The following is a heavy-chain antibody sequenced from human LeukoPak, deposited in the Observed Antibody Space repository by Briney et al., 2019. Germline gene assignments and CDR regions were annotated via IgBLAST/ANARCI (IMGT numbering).Heavy chain of an antibody. Sequence: SETLSLTCAAYGGSFSGYYWGWIRQPPGKGLEWIGSVYYSGSTYYNPSLKSRVTMSVDTSKNQFSLKLSSVTAADTAVYYCARHIQIAFRVFRLGWTDPWGQGTLVTVSS. J-gene: IGHJ5*02. CDR2: VYYSGST. V-gene: IGHV4-39*01. D-gene: IGHD3-3*02. CDR3: ARHIQIAFRVFRLGWTDP. CDR1: GGSFSGYY.